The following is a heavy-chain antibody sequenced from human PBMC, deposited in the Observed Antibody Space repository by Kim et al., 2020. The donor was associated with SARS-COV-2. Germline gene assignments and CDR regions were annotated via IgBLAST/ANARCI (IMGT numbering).Heavy chain of an antibody. CDR1: GFTFDDYT. J-gene: IGHJ6*02. CDR2: ISWDGGST. Sequence: GGSLRLSCAASGFTFDDYTMHWVRQAPGKGLEWVSLISWDGGSTYYADSVKGRFTISRDNSKNSLYLQMNSLRTEDTALYYCAKDRYCSGGSCRGYYYYYGMDVWGQGTTVTVSS. D-gene: IGHD2-15*01. V-gene: IGHV3-43*01. CDR3: AKDRYCSGGSCRGYYYYYGMDV.